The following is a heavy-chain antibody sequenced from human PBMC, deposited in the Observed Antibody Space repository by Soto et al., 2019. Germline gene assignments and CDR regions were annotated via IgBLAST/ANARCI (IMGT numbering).Heavy chain of an antibody. CDR1: GYTFTSYG. CDR3: ARWGDQNYGDYGGWFDP. Sequence: QVQLVQSGAEVKKPGASVKVSCKASGYTFTSYGISWVRQAPGQGLEWMGWISAYNGNTNYAQKLQGRLTMTTDTSTSTAYMELRSRRSDDTAVYYCARWGDQNYGDYGGWFDPWGQGTLVTVSS. V-gene: IGHV1-18*01. D-gene: IGHD4-17*01. J-gene: IGHJ5*02. CDR2: ISAYNGNT.